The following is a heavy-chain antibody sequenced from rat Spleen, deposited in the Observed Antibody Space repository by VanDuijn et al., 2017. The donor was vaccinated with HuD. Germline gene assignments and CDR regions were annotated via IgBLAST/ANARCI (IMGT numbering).Heavy chain of an antibody. CDR3: ARQDTSGYSNWFTY. CDR1: GFTFSNYG. Sequence: EVQLVESGGGLVQPGRSLKLSCTASGFTFSNYGMAWVRQAPTKGLEWVASITNSGGGTYYRDSVKGRFTVSRDNARGTQYLQMDSLRSEDTATYYCARQDTSGYSNWFTYWGQGTLVTVSS. D-gene: IGHD4-3*01. CDR2: ITNSGGGT. J-gene: IGHJ3*01. V-gene: IGHV5S13*01.